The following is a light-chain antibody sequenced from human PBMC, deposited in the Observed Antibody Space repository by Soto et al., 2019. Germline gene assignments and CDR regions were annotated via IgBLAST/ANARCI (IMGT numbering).Light chain of an antibody. Sequence: DMQMTQSPSTLSASVGDRVTITCRASQSINRWLAWYQHKPGKAHALLIYDAFSLESGVPSRFSGSGFATEFTLTISSLQPDDFATYYCQQYNRYRTFGKGTKVEIK. CDR1: QSINRW. J-gene: IGKJ1*01. CDR3: QQYNRYRT. V-gene: IGKV1-5*03. CDR2: DAF.